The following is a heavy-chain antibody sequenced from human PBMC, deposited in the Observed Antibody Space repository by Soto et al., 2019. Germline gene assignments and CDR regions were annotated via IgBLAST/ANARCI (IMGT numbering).Heavy chain of an antibody. Sequence: ASVKVSCKASGYTFTSYDINWVRQATGQGLEWMGWMSANNGNTAYAQKFQGRVTMTTNTSTSTAYMELRSLRSDDTAVYYCARYCSSTSCYGSWFDPWGQGTLVTVSS. CDR2: MSANNGNT. CDR3: ARYCSSTSCYGSWFDP. J-gene: IGHJ5*02. CDR1: GYTFTSYD. D-gene: IGHD2-2*01. V-gene: IGHV1-8*01.